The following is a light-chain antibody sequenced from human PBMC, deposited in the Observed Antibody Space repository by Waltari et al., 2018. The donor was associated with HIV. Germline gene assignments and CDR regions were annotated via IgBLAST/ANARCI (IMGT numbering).Light chain of an antibody. CDR1: SSDVGGYTR. CDR3: NSFTSSTTYV. Sequence: QSALTQPPSVSGSPGQSVTISCTGTSSDVGGYTRVTWYQQPPGTVPKVIIYEVSNRPSGVPDRFSGSKSGNTASLTISGLQAEDGADYYCNSFTSSTTYVFGTGTKVTVL. V-gene: IGLV2-18*02. CDR2: EVS. J-gene: IGLJ1*01.